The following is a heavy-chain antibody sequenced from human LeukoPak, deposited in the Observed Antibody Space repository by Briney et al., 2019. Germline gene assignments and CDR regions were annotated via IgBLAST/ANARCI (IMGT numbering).Heavy chain of an antibody. CDR3: ARIGYSSSCFDY. CDR2: INKDGSEK. D-gene: IGHD6-6*01. CDR1: GFTFSNYW. J-gene: IGHJ4*02. Sequence: PGGSLRLSCAASGFTFSNYWMSWVRQAPGKGLEWVANINKDGSEKYYVDSVKGRFTISRDNAKNSVYLQMNSLRGEDTAIYYCARIGYSSSCFDYWGQGTLVTVSS. V-gene: IGHV3-7*01.